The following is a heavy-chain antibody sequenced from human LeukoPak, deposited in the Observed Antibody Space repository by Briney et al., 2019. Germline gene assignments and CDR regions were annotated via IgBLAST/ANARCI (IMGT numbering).Heavy chain of an antibody. CDR2: ISSSSSTI. CDR3: ARDRRYSGSYWFDY. Sequence: PGGSLRLSCAASGFTFSSYEMNWVRQAPGKGLEWVSYISSSSSTIYYADSVKGRFTISRDNAKNSLYLQMNSLRAEDTAVYYCARDRRYSGSYWFDYWGQGTLVTVSS. V-gene: IGHV3-48*03. D-gene: IGHD1-26*01. J-gene: IGHJ4*02. CDR1: GFTFSSYE.